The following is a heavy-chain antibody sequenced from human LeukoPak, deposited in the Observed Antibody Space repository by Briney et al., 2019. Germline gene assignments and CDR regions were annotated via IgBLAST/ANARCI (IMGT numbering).Heavy chain of an antibody. J-gene: IGHJ1*01. V-gene: IGHV3-7*01. CDR3: ARELVVGPAEYFQH. CDR2: INKRGSDT. Sequence: PGVSLRLSCAGSGFTFSDSWMAWVRQVPGKGPEWVANINKRGSDTYYVDSVRGRFTISRDNDKNSLFLQMNSLRVDDTALYYCARELVVGPAEYFQHWGHGTLVTVSS. CDR1: GFTFSDSW. D-gene: IGHD2-8*02.